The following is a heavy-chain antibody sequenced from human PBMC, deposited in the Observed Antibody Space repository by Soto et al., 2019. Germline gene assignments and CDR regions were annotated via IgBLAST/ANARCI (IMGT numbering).Heavy chain of an antibody. CDR2: IRRHNSVT. CDR3: GKFADDDYYRFAR. CDR1: GLTLSTSI. Sequence: GSLXLSCAAFGLTLSTSIMNWVRQAPGRGLEWISYIRRHNSVTAYADSVKGRFTISRDSAKNSLYLQMDSLRVEDTAVYYCGKFADDDYYRFARWGQRTLVTVPS. J-gene: IGHJ1*01. D-gene: IGHD3-16*01. V-gene: IGHV3-48*01.